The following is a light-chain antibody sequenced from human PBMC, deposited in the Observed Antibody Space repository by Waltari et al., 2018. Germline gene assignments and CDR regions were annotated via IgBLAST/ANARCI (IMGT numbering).Light chain of an antibody. CDR1: SSAVGSYNF. J-gene: IGLJ1*01. CDR2: DVT. V-gene: IGLV2-14*03. CDR3: SSYTTSSTYV. Sequence: QSAMTQPASVSGSPGQSITISCTGTSSAVGSYNFVSWYQQHPGKVPKLIIYDVTNRPSGVSNRFSGSKSGNTASLTISGLQAEDEADYYCSSYTTSSTYVFGTGTKVTVL.